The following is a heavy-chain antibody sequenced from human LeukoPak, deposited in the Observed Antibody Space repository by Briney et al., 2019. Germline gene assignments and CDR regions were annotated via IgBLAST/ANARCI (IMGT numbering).Heavy chain of an antibody. J-gene: IGHJ4*02. CDR1: GGSISSYY. CDR3: ARASYDYVWGSNRFVY. CDR2: IYYSGST. D-gene: IGHD3-16*02. V-gene: IGHV4-59*01. Sequence: SETLSPTCTVSGGSISSYYWSWIRQPPGKGLEWIGYIYYSGSTNYNPSLKSRVTISVDTSKNQFSLKLSSVTAADTAVYYCARASYDYVWGSNRFVYWGQGILVTVSS.